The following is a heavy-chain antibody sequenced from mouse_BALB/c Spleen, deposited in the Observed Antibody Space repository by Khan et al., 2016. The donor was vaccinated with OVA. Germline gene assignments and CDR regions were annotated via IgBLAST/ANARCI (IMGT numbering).Heavy chain of an antibody. CDR3: ARQPGYYEGSAMDY. D-gene: IGHD2-3*01. CDR2: ISSGGSYT. V-gene: IGHV5-6*01. Sequence: EVELVESGGDLVKPGGSLKLSCAASGFTFSSYGMSWVRQTPDKRLEWVAAISSGGSYTSYPDSLTGRFTISRDNAKNTLYLHMSSLKSEDTAMYYCARQPGYYEGSAMDYWGQGTSVTVSS. CDR1: GFTFSSYG. J-gene: IGHJ4*01.